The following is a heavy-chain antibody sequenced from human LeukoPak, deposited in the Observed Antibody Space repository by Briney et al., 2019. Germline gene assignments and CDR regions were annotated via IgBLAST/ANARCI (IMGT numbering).Heavy chain of an antibody. J-gene: IGHJ4*02. Sequence: ASVKVSCKASGHTFTSYAMQWVRQAPGQRLEWMGWINAGNGNTKYSQKFQGRVTITRDTSASTAYMELSSLRSEDAAVYYCARGPSSWFDYWGQGTLVTVSS. V-gene: IGHV1-3*01. CDR1: GHTFTSYA. D-gene: IGHD6-13*01. CDR2: INAGNGNT. CDR3: ARGPSSWFDY.